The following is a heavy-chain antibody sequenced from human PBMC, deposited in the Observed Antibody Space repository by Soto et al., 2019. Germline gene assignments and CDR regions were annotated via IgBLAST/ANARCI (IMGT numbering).Heavy chain of an antibody. Sequence: QVQLVQSGAEVKKPGSSVKVSCKASGDAFTNYIFDWVRQAPGQGLEWMGGIIPMFGTPKYAQTFQDRVTISADVSTGTAYLELTSLIFDDTAVYYCARGRDQPPVGLYFDSWGEGTRVTVSS. V-gene: IGHV1-69*01. J-gene: IGHJ4*02. CDR3: ARGRDQPPVGLYFDS. D-gene: IGHD1-26*01. CDR1: GDAFTNYI. CDR2: IIPMFGTP.